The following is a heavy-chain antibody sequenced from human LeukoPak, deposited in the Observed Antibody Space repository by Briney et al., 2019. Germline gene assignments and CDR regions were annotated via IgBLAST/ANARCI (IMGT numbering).Heavy chain of an antibody. CDR1: GYTFTSHG. CDR3: ARDPFEEYQLPGGY. Sequence: GASVKVSCKASGYTFTSHGISWVRQAPGQGLEWMGWISAYNGNTNYAQKLQGRVTMTTDTSTSTAYMELRSLRSDDTAVYYCARDPFEEYQLPGGYWGQGTLVTVSS. CDR2: ISAYNGNT. D-gene: IGHD2-2*01. V-gene: IGHV1-18*01. J-gene: IGHJ4*02.